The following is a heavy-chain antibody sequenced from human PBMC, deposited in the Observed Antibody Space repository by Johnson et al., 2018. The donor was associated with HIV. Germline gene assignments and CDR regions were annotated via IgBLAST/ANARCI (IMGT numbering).Heavy chain of an antibody. D-gene: IGHD3-22*01. CDR3: ARGVIVAGHRGCFYF. J-gene: IGHJ6*01. V-gene: IGHV3-20*04. CDR2: INWNGGST. CDR1: GFTFSSYA. Sequence: VQLVESGGGVVQPGRSLRLSCAASGFTFSSYAMHWVRQAPGKGLEWVSGINWNGGSTGYADSVKGRFTISRDNAKNSLYLQMNSLRAEDTDLYFCARGVIVAGHRGCFYFWGQRTNVNVS.